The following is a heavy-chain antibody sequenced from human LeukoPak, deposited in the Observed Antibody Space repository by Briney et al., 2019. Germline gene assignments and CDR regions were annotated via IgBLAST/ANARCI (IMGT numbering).Heavy chain of an antibody. CDR2: ISSSSSTI. Sequence: PGGSLRLSCAASGFTFSSYSMNWVRQAPGKGLEWVSYISSSSSTIYYADSVKGRFTISRDNAKNSLYLQMNSLRAEDTAVYYCARLGYSSGTPGHYWGQGTLVTVSS. CDR3: ARLGYSSGTPGHY. D-gene: IGHD6-19*01. V-gene: IGHV3-48*04. CDR1: GFTFSSYS. J-gene: IGHJ4*02.